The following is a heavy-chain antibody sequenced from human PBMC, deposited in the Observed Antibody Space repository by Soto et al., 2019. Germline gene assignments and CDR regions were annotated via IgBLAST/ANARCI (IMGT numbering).Heavy chain of an antibody. CDR2: IIPIFGTA. V-gene: IGHV1-69*12. CDR1: GGTFSTYT. J-gene: IGHJ4*02. CDR3: ASLPTVVLFDY. Sequence: QVQLVQSGAEVKKPGSSVKVSCKASGGTFSTYTISWVRQAPGQGLEWMGGIIPIFGTANYAQKFQGRVTITADVSTSTAYVELSSLRSEDTAVYYCASLPTVVLFDYWGQGTLVTVSS. D-gene: IGHD4-17*01.